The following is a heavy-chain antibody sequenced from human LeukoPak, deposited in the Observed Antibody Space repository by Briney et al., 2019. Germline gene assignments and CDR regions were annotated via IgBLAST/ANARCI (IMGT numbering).Heavy chain of an antibody. V-gene: IGHV3-7*01. J-gene: IGHJ4*02. Sequence: PGGSLRLSCAASGFTFSSYWMSWVRQAPGKGLEWGANIKQDGSEKYYVDSMKSRFTISRDKAKTSLYLQMNSLRAEVTAVYYCARGRYDFWSGYYHKGLVDYWGQGTLVTVSS. CDR2: IKQDGSEK. CDR3: ARGRYDFWSGYYHKGLVDY. CDR1: GFTFSSYW. D-gene: IGHD3-3*01.